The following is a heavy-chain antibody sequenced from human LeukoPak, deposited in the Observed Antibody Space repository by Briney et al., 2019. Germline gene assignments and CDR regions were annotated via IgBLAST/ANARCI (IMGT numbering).Heavy chain of an antibody. J-gene: IGHJ2*01. CDR1: GGSISSYY. CDR3: ARVRTRWYFDL. Sequence: PSETLYLTCNVSGGSISSYYSGWIRQPPGKGLEWIEYIYYRGSTNSTPDLKSRVSISVDTSKNQFSLKLSSVTAADTAVYYCARVRTRWYFDLWGRGTLVTVSS. CDR2: IYYRGST. V-gene: IGHV4-59*01. D-gene: IGHD1-14*01.